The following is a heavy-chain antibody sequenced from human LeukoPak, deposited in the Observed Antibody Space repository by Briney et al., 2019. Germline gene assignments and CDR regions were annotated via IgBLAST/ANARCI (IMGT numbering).Heavy chain of an antibody. CDR3: TRDQGSGYSGSYYYYYYYMDV. J-gene: IGHJ6*03. CDR2: IYTSGST. D-gene: IGHD1-26*01. V-gene: IGHV4-61*02. Sequence: SETLSLTCTVSGGSISSGSYYWSWIRQPAGKGLEWIGRIYTSGSTNYNPSLKSRVTISVDTSKNQFSLKLSSVTAADTAVYYCTRDQGSGYSGSYYYYYYYMDVWGKGTTVTVSS. CDR1: GGSISSGSYY.